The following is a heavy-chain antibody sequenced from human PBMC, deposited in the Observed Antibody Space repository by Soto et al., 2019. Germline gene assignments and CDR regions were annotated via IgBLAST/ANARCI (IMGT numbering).Heavy chain of an antibody. CDR2: ISTYNGNT. Sequence: GASVKVSCKASGYTFTSYGISWVRQAPGQGLEWMGWISTYNGNTNYAQKLQGRVTMTTDTSTSTAYMELRSLRSDDTAVYYCARAPRADLQSSIYYYYGMDVWGQGTTVTVSS. CDR3: ARAPRADLQSSIYYYYGMDV. J-gene: IGHJ6*02. D-gene: IGHD4-4*01. CDR1: GYTFTSYG. V-gene: IGHV1-18*01.